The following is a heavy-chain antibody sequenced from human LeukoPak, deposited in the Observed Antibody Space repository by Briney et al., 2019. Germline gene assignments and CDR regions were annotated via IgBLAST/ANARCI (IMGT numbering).Heavy chain of an antibody. CDR2: ISGSGGST. Sequence: ETLSLTCAVYGGSFSGYYWSWVRQAPGKGLEWVSAISGSGGSTYYADSVKGRFTISRDNSKNTLFLQMNNLRVEDMGVLYCAKDWNWAIDYWGQGTLVTVSS. CDR1: GGSFSGYY. J-gene: IGHJ4*02. V-gene: IGHV3-23*01. CDR3: AKDWNWAIDY. D-gene: IGHD1-7*01.